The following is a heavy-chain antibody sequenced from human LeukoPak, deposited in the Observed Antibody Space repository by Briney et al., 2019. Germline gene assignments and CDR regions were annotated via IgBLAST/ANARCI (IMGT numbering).Heavy chain of an antibody. D-gene: IGHD6-19*01. CDR2: TYYRSKWYN. CDR1: GDSVSSNSAA. J-gene: IGHJ4*02. Sequence: SQTLSLTCAISGDSVSSNSAARNWIRQSPSRGLEWLGRTYYRSKWYNDYAVSVKSRITINPDTSKNQFSLQLNSVTPEDTAVYYCARDHGQQWLVIESYFDYWGQGTLVTVSS. V-gene: IGHV6-1*01. CDR3: ARDHGQQWLVIESYFDY.